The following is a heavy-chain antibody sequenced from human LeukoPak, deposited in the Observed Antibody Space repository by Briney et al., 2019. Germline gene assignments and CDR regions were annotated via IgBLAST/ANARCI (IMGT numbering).Heavy chain of an antibody. J-gene: IGHJ4*02. D-gene: IGHD6-13*01. Sequence: PGGSLRLSCVASGFTFSSYGIHWVRQAPGKGLEWVAVVSSDGSIKYNADSVKGRFTISRDTSKNTVYLQMNSLGAEGTAFYYCARGYSSSWLGYFDYWGQGTLVTVSS. CDR1: GFTFSSYG. CDR2: VSSDGSIK. CDR3: ARGYSSSWLGYFDY. V-gene: IGHV3-30*03.